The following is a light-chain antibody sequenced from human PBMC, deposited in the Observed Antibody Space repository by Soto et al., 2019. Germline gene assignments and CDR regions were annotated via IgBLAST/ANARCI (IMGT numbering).Light chain of an antibody. CDR2: GAS. V-gene: IGKV3-20*01. J-gene: IGKJ1*01. CDR3: QQYGFSPRT. Sequence: EIVMTQSPGTPSVSPREGATLSCGASQSVSSNLAWYQQKPGQAPRLLIYGASSRATGIPDRFSGSGSGTDFTLTITRLEPEDFAVYFCQQYGFSPRTFGQGTKVDIK. CDR1: QSVSSN.